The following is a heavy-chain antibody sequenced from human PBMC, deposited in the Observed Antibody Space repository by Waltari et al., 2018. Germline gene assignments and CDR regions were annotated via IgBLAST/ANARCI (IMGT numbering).Heavy chain of an antibody. Sequence: EVQLVESGGGLVKPGGSLRLSCAALGFTFSPYTHNWLRQTPGRGREWLSSVSSTSIFIHYADSVRGRFTISRDNAKNSLYLQMDSLRVEDTAVYYCARDLAPATIMARWFDPWGQGTLVTVAS. CDR1: GFTFSPYT. CDR2: VSSTSIFI. CDR3: ARDLAPATIMARWFDP. D-gene: IGHD5-12*01. J-gene: IGHJ5*02. V-gene: IGHV3-21*02.